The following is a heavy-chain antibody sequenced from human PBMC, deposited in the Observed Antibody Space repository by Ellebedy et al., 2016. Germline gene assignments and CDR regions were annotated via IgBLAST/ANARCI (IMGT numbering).Heavy chain of an antibody. Sequence: ASVKVSCKASGYTFTSYGISWVRQAPGQGLEWMGWISAYNGNTNYAQKLQGRVTMTTDTSTSTAYMELRSLRSDDTAVYYCATIKNRIAAAGTGDYWGQGTLVTVSS. D-gene: IGHD6-13*01. J-gene: IGHJ4*02. CDR1: GYTFTSYG. CDR2: ISAYNGNT. V-gene: IGHV1-18*04. CDR3: ATIKNRIAAAGTGDY.